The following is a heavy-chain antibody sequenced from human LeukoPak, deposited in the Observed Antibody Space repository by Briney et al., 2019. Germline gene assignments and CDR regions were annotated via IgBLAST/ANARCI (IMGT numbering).Heavy chain of an antibody. CDR3: ARPPGGIVWGNYLFFFYY. Sequence: PSETLSLTCTVSGGSISSSGCYWGWIRQPPGKGLEWIGSIYYSGSTYYNPSLKSRVTISVDTSKNQFSLKLSSVTAADTAVYFCARPPGGIVWGNYLFFFYYWGQGTLVTVSS. CDR1: GGSISSSGCY. CDR2: IYYSGST. J-gene: IGHJ4*02. D-gene: IGHD3-16*01. V-gene: IGHV4-39*01.